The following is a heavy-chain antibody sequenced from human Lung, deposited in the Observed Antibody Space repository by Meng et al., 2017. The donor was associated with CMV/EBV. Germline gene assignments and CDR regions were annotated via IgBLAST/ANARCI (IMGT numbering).Heavy chain of an antibody. CDR1: GYSFSNYD. CDR2: MNPNRGNT. V-gene: IGHV1-8*01. Sequence: ASXXVSXKASGYSFSNYDIIWVRQASGKGLEWVGWMNPNRGNTAYAQKFQGRVTMTRDNSTSIAYMELSCLRSGDTAVYYGASDQGQWSTINCHGYRFSGMDVWXQGNXVNGAS. J-gene: IGHJ6*01. D-gene: IGHD5-24*01. CDR3: ASDQGQWSTINCHGYRFSGMDV.